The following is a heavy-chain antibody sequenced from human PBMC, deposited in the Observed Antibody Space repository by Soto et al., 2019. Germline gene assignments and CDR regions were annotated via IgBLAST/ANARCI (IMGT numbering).Heavy chain of an antibody. CDR1: GFTFDDYG. CDR3: ARQHGVTTSHYFDY. CDR2: INWNGGST. V-gene: IGHV3-20*04. Sequence: GGSLRLSCAASGFTFDDYGMSWVRQAPGKGLEWVSGINWNGGSTGYADSVKGRFTISRDNAKNSLYLQMNSLRAEDTALYYCARQHGVTTSHYFDYWGQGTLVTVSS. J-gene: IGHJ4*02. D-gene: IGHD4-17*01.